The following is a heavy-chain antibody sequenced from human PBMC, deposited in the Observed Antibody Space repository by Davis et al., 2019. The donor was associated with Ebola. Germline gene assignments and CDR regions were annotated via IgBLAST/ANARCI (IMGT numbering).Heavy chain of an antibody. D-gene: IGHD5-18*01. CDR3: ARGGYSYGSLDY. CDR2: IYHSGST. Sequence: SETLSLTCTVSGGALSSYYWSWIRQPPGKGLEWIGYIYHSGSTYYNPSLKSRVTISVDRSKNQFSLKLSSVTAADTAVYYCARGGYSYGSLDYWGQGTLVTVSS. J-gene: IGHJ4*02. CDR1: GGALSSYY. V-gene: IGHV4-59*12.